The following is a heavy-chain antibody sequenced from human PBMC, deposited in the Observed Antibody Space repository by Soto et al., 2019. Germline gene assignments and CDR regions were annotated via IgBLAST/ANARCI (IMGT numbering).Heavy chain of an antibody. CDR2: IVPNVGTV. V-gene: IGHV1-69*06. J-gene: IGHJ4*02. D-gene: IGHD3-3*01. CDR3: ARRDTSGFLRYFDN. CDR1: GGTFSSFINYP. Sequence: QGQLVQSGAEVKKPGSSVKVSCKSSGGTFSSFINYPINWVRQAPGQGLEWMGGIVPNVGTVNYAQKFRGKVTITADKSTGTAYMELSSLRSEDTALYYCARRDTSGFLRYFDNWGQGTQVTVSS.